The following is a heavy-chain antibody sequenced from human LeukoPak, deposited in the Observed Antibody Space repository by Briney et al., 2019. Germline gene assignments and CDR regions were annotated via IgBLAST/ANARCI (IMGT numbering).Heavy chain of an antibody. CDR2: IRYDGSNK. J-gene: IGHJ4*02. Sequence: TGGSLRLSCAASGFTFSSYGMHWVRQAPGKGLEWVAFIRYDGSNKYYADSVKGRFTITRDNSKNTLYLQMNSLRAEDTAVYYCAKGGSYSSGWHPHFDYWGQGTLVTVSS. V-gene: IGHV3-30*02. CDR1: GFTFSSYG. D-gene: IGHD6-19*01. CDR3: AKGGSYSSGWHPHFDY.